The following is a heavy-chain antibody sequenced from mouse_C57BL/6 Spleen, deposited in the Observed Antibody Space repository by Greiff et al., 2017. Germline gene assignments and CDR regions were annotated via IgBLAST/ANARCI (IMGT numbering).Heavy chain of an antibody. Sequence: EVKLVESGGGLVKPGGSLKLSCAASGFTFSSYAMSWVRQTPEKRLEWVATISDGGSCAYYPDNVKGRFTISRDNAKNNLYLQMSHLKSEDTAMNYCARDRIAQASYCAMDYWGQGTSVTVSS. CDR2: ISDGGSCA. CDR1: GFTFSSYA. D-gene: IGHD3-2*02. J-gene: IGHJ4*01. V-gene: IGHV5-4*01. CDR3: ARDRIAQASYCAMDY.